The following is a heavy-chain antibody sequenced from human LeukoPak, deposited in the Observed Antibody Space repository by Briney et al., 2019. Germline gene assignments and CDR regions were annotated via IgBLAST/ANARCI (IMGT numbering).Heavy chain of an antibody. V-gene: IGHV3-11*04. CDR3: ASTETFGPHYYYYYYMDV. CDR1: GFTFSDYY. Sequence: GGSLRLSCAASGFTFSDYYMSWIRQAPGKGLEWVSYISSSGSTIYYADSVKGRFTISRDNAKNSLYLQMNSLRAEDTAVYYCASTETFGPHYYYYYYMDVWGKGTTVTVSS. CDR2: ISSSGSTI. J-gene: IGHJ6*03. D-gene: IGHD3-10*01.